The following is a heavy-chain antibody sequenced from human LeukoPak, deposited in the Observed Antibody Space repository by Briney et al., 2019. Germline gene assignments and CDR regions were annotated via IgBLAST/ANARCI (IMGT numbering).Heavy chain of an antibody. Sequence: GASVKVSCKASGGTFSSYAISWVRQAPGQGLEWMGRIIPIFGIANYAQKFQGRVTITADKSTSTAYMELSSLRSEDTAVYYCASPTFWGYSSGPFAPWGQGTLVTVSS. CDR2: IIPIFGIA. V-gene: IGHV1-69*04. D-gene: IGHD6-25*01. J-gene: IGHJ5*02. CDR1: GGTFSSYA. CDR3: ASPTFWGYSSGPFAP.